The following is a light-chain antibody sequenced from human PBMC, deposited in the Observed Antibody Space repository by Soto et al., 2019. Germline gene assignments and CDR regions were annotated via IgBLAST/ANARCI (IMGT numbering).Light chain of an antibody. CDR3: QQHAHWPLT. CDR2: EAS. J-gene: IGKJ4*01. V-gene: IGKV3-11*01. Sequence: EIVLTQSPATLSLSPGERATLSCRASQSAGNNLAWYQQKPGQAPGLLIYEASTRATGIPARFSGSGSGTDFILTISSLEPEDFAVYYCQQHAHWPLTFGGGTKVEIK. CDR1: QSAGNN.